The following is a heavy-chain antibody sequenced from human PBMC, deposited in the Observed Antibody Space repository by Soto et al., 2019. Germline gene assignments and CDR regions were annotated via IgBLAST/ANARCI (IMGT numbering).Heavy chain of an antibody. V-gene: IGHV3-74*01. D-gene: IGHD6-19*01. CDR1: GFTFSSSW. Sequence: EVQLVESGGGLVQPGGSLRLSCAGSGFTFSSSWMHWVRQPPGKGLVWVSRINSDGSTTNYADSVKGRFTISRDNAKNTLYLQMNSLRAEDTAVYYCARGPTGWYGYDYWGQGTLVTVSS. J-gene: IGHJ4*02. CDR3: ARGPTGWYGYDY. CDR2: INSDGSTT.